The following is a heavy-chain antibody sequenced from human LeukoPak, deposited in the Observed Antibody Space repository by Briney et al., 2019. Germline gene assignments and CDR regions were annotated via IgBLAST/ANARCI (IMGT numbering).Heavy chain of an antibody. Sequence: PGGSLRLSCAASGFTFNNYAMGWVRQAPGKGLEWVSAISGSGGSTYYADSVKGRFTISRDNSKNTLYLQMNSLRAEDTAVYYCAKVRSMIVVVITVSGRRAFDYWGQGTLVTVSS. CDR3: AKVRSMIVVVITVSGRRAFDY. J-gene: IGHJ4*02. D-gene: IGHD3-22*01. CDR2: ISGSGGST. CDR1: GFTFNNYA. V-gene: IGHV3-23*01.